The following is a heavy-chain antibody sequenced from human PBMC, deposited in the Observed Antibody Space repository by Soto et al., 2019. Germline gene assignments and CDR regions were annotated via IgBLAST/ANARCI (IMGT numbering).Heavy chain of an antibody. J-gene: IGHJ5*02. CDR1: GGSISSGGYY. CDR3: ARGVLGHCSSTSCGNWFDP. D-gene: IGHD2-2*01. V-gene: IGHV4-31*03. Sequence: SETLSLTCTVSGGSISSGGYYWSWIRQHPGKGLEWIGYIYYSGSNYYNPSLKSRVTISVDTSKNQFSLKLSSVTAADTAVYYCARGVLGHCSSTSCGNWFDPWGQGTLVTVSS. CDR2: IYYSGSN.